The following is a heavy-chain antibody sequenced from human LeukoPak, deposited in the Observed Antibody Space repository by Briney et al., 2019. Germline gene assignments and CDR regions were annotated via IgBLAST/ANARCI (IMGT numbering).Heavy chain of an antibody. D-gene: IGHD5-24*01. CDR2: ISWNSGSI. J-gene: IGHJ4*02. CDR1: GFTFDDYA. CDR3: AKDKGWLQFYYFDY. Sequence: GGSLRLSCAASGFTFDDYAMHWVRQAPGKGLEWVSGISWNSGSIGYADSVKGRFTISRDNAKNSLYLQMNSLRAEDTALYFCAKDKGWLQFYYFDYWGQGTLVTVSS. V-gene: IGHV3-9*01.